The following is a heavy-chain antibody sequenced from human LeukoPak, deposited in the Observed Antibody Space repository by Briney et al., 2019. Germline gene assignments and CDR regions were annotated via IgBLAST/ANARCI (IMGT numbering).Heavy chain of an antibody. CDR3: ARGPPNWGYDY. Sequence: ASVKVSCKASGYTFTSYDFNWVRQATGQRPEWMGWMSPNSGDTGYAQKFQDRVTMTRNTSISAAYMELSSLRSDDTAVYYCARGPPNWGYDYWGPGTLVTVSS. CDR2: MSPNSGDT. CDR1: GYTFTSYD. D-gene: IGHD7-27*01. J-gene: IGHJ4*02. V-gene: IGHV1-8*01.